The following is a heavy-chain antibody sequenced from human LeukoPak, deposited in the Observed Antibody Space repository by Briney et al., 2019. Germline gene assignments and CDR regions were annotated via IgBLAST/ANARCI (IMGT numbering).Heavy chain of an antibody. CDR2: IKQDGSEK. Sequence: GGSLRLSCAASGFTFRDYGMRWVRQAPGKGLEWVASIKQDGSEKYYGDSVKGGFTISRDNAKNSLYLQMNSLRAEATAVYYCATRSITKYFQDWGQGTLFTVSS. CDR3: ATRSITKYFQD. J-gene: IGHJ1*01. D-gene: IGHD5-24*01. CDR1: GFTFRDYG. V-gene: IGHV3-7*01.